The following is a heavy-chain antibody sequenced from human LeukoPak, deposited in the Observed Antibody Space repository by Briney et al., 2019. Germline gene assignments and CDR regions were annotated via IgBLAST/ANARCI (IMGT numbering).Heavy chain of an antibody. Sequence: PGGSLKLSCAASGFRLNGYWMSWVRQAPGKGLEWVASIKQDGSKTFYVDSVKARFTISRDNAQNSLYLQMNSLRVDDTAVYYCATLGDIAVVDYSFDIWGQGTTVTVSS. CDR2: IKQDGSKT. V-gene: IGHV3-7*01. D-gene: IGHD2-15*01. J-gene: IGHJ3*02. CDR3: ATLGDIAVVDYSFDI. CDR1: GFRLNGYW.